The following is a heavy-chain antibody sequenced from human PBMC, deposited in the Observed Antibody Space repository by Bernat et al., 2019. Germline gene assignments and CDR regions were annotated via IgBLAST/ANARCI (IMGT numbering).Heavy chain of an antibody. Sequence: QVQLVESGGGVVQPGRSLRLSCAASGFTFSSYAMHWVRQAPGKGLEWVAVMSSDGSNKKHADSVKGRFTISRDDFKNTLYLEMNSLRVEDTAVYYCARGRYSSGWYGTDYYYYGMDVWGQGTTVTVSS. D-gene: IGHD6-19*01. CDR2: MSSDGSNK. CDR1: GFTFSSYA. CDR3: ARGRYSSGWYGTDYYYYGMDV. V-gene: IGHV3-30-3*01. J-gene: IGHJ6*02.